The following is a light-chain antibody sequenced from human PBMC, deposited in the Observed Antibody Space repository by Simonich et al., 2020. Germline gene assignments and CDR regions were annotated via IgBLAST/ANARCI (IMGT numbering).Light chain of an antibody. V-gene: IGKV4-1*01. Sequence: DIVMTQSPDSLAVSLGERATINCKSRPSVLYSSNTQNYLAWYQPKPGQPPKLLIYLASTRESGVPDRFSGSGSGTDFTLTISSLQAEDVAVYYCQQYYSTPYTFGQGTKLEIK. CDR1: PSVLYSSNTQNY. CDR3: QQYYSTPYT. CDR2: LAS. J-gene: IGKJ2*01.